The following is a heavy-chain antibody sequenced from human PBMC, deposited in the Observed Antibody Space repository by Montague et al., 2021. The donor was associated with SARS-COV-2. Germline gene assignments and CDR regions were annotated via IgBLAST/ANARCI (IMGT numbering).Heavy chain of an antibody. CDR1: GGSFSDSF. CDR3: ARGRKHLNMIVVVMTGGEYYFGS. V-gene: IGHV4-34*01. D-gene: IGHD3-22*01. Sequence: SETLSLTCAVYGGSFSDSFWPWIRHPPGTGLGWVGVGNLREASNSNPSPKSRSSVSVQTAKNQFSLYLGSVTAADTAVYYCARGRKHLNMIVVVMTGGEYYFGSWGPGTLVTVSS. CDR2: GNLREAS. J-gene: IGHJ4*02.